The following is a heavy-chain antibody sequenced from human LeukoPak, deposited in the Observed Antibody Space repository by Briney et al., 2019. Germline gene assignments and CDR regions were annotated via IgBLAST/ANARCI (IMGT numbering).Heavy chain of an antibody. CDR1: GFTLSSYC. J-gene: IGHJ1*01. CDR3: AGGGAYCGGDCYPGYFQH. Sequence: RPGGSLRLSCVASGFTLSSYCMNWVRQAPGKGLEWVSSINRSRSYIFYADSVKGRFTISRHNSKNTLYLQMNSLRAEDTAVYYCAGGGAYCGGDCYPGYFQHWGQGTLVTVSS. V-gene: IGHV3-21*04. D-gene: IGHD2-21*02. CDR2: INRSRSYI.